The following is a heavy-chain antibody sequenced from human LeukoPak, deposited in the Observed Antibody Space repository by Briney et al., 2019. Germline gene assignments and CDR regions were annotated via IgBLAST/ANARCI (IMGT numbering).Heavy chain of an antibody. Sequence: GRSLRLSCAASGFTFDDYAMHWARQAPGEGLEWVSRISYNSDTIAYGDSVKGRFTISRDNAKNSLYLQMNSLRAEDTALYYCAKDYCGGDCYSGWYFDLWGRGTLDTVSS. CDR3: AKDYCGGDCYSGWYFDL. V-gene: IGHV3-9*01. CDR2: ISYNSDTI. J-gene: IGHJ2*01. D-gene: IGHD2-21*02. CDR1: GFTFDDYA.